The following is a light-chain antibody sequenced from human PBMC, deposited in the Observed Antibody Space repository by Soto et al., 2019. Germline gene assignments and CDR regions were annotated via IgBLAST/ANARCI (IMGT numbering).Light chain of an antibody. CDR1: QSVSTK. Sequence: ETVMTQSPATLSVSPGERATLSCRASQSVSTKVAWYQQKPGQAPSLLIYGASTRTTGIPARFSGSGSGTDFTLTISSLQSEDFAVYYCQQYSNWPPVTFGGGTKVEIK. V-gene: IGKV3-15*01. CDR3: QQYSNWPPVT. J-gene: IGKJ4*01. CDR2: GAS.